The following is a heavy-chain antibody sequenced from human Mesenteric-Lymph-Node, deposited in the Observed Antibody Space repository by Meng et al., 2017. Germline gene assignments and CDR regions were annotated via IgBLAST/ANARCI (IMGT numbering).Heavy chain of an antibody. Sequence: QVRLQESGPGLVKPSGTLSLTCTVSGDSISSDIWWSWVRQPPGKGLEWIGEVYHRGDTNYNPSLKSRVVISVDRSKNQFSLNLSSVTAADTAVYFCARTNYGDYNWFDPWGQGTLVTVSS. CDR2: VYHRGDT. CDR1: GDSISSDIW. CDR3: ARTNYGDYNWFDP. V-gene: IGHV4-4*02. D-gene: IGHD4-17*01. J-gene: IGHJ5*02.